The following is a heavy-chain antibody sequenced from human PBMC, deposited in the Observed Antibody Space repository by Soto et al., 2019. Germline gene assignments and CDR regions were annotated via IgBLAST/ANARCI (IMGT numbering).Heavy chain of an antibody. J-gene: IGHJ4*02. Sequence: PGGSLRLSWAASGFTFSDYYIHWIRRAPGKGLEWVSLIYSGGSTYYADSVKGRFTISRDNSKKTVFLQMDSLTSEDTAVYYCEGDVFPGGDDGYDENGGQGTPVTVSS. CDR1: GFTFSDYY. D-gene: IGHD2-21*02. V-gene: IGHV3-66*02. CDR2: IYSGGST. CDR3: EGDVFPGGDDGYDEN.